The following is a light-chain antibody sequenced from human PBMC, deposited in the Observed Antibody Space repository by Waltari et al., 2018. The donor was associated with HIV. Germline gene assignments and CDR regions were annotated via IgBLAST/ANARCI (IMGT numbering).Light chain of an antibody. CDR3: QQSYESPFN. J-gene: IGKJ3*01. Sequence: DIQLPQSQSSLSASLGDRVVLTCRASQAISTYLNWYQRKAGKAPVLLVYSASTLQSGAPSRFRGSGSGRDFTLSISGLQPEDFATYFCQQSYESPFNFGPGTK. V-gene: IGKV1-39*01. CDR1: QAISTY. CDR2: SAS.